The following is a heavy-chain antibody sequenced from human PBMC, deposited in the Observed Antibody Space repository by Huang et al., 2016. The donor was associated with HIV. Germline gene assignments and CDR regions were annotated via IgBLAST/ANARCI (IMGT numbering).Heavy chain of an antibody. V-gene: IGHV3-30-3*01. CDR2: LSKDGTTT. D-gene: IGHD5-12*01. CDR1: GFSFSNYA. CDR3: TREYTVAGAFDI. Sequence: QGQLVESGGGVVRPGRSLRLSCAASGFSFSNYAMHWVRQAPGKRLEGVTFLSKDGTTTYYANSVKGRFTISRDNFKNTLYLQMNRLRGDDTAVYYCTREYTVAGAFDIWGQGTMVTVSS. J-gene: IGHJ3*02.